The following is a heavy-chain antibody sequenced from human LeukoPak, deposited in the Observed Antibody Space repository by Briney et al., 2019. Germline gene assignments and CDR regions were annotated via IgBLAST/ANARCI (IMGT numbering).Heavy chain of an antibody. V-gene: IGHV3-9*01. CDR1: GFIFNNYS. J-gene: IGHJ4*02. Sequence: GRSLRLSCAGSGFIFNNYSMHWVRQPPGKGLEWVSRITRNSGSTDYADSVKGRFTISRDNAKNSLYLQMNSLRVEDTAFYYCAQDSRRHYTSGANHDSLHWGEGALVTVSS. CDR2: ITRNSGST. D-gene: IGHD6-19*01. CDR3: AQDSRRHYTSGANHDSLH.